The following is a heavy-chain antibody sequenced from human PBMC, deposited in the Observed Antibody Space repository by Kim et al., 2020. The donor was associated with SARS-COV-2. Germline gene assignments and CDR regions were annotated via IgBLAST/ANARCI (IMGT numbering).Heavy chain of an antibody. CDR2: IYYSGST. Sequence: SETLSLTCTVSGGSVSSGSYYWSWIRQPPGKGLEWIGYIYYSGSTNYNPSLKSRVTISVDTSKNQFSLKLSSVTAADTAMYYCAREGYYVDFWGQGTLVTVSS. CDR3: AREGYYVDF. J-gene: IGHJ4*02. V-gene: IGHV4-61*01. CDR1: GGSVSSGSYY.